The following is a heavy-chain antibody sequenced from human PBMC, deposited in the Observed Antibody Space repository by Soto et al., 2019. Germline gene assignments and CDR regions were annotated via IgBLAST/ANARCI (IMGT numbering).Heavy chain of an antibody. V-gene: IGHV1-18*01. D-gene: IGHD1-1*01. CDR3: ARGMYMAWCDT. J-gene: IGHJ5*02. CDR2: ISAYNGNS. Sequence: VQSGAEVKKSGASVKVSCKASGYNFIGYGITWVRQAPGQGLEWRGWISAYNGNSNYAQSRQDRVTMTTDSSMATAYLELRSLRPDDTAVYFWARGMYMAWCDTWGQGTRVTVSS. CDR1: GYNFIGYG.